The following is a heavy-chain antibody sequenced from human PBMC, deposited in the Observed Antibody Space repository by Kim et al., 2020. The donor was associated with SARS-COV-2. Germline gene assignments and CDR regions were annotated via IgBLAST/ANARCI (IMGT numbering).Heavy chain of an antibody. Sequence: SPSFQGQVTISADKSISTAYLQWSSLKASDTAMYYCAGSYGSESYFNFDYWGQGTLVTVSS. CDR3: AGSYGSESYFNFDY. J-gene: IGHJ4*02. V-gene: IGHV5-51*01. D-gene: IGHD3-10*01.